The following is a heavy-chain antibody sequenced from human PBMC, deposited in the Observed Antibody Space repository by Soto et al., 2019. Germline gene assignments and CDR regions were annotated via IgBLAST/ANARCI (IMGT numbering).Heavy chain of an antibody. D-gene: IGHD2-8*01. V-gene: IGHV2-5*02. CDR3: AYTWMVFLPGY. Sequence: QITLKESGPTLVKPTQTLTLTCTFSGFSLSTSGVGVGWIRQPPVKALEWLALIYWDDDKRYSPSLKSRLTINKDTSKNQVVLTMTNMDPVDTATYYCAYTWMVFLPGYWGQGTLVTVSS. J-gene: IGHJ4*02. CDR1: GFSLSTSGVG. CDR2: IYWDDDK.